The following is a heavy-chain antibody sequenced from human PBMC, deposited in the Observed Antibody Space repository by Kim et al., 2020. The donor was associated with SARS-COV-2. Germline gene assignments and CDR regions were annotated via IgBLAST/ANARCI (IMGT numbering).Heavy chain of an antibody. CDR2: ISGSGGST. J-gene: IGHJ3*02. V-gene: IGHV3-23*01. D-gene: IGHD3-10*02. CDR3: AKDGDPWLFEIHDAFDI. CDR1: GFTFSSYA. Sequence: GGSLRLSCAASGFTFSSYAMSWVRQAPGKGLEWVSAISGSGGSTYYADSVKGRFTISRDNSKNTLYLQMNSLRAEDTAVYYCAKDGDPWLFEIHDAFDIWGQGTMVTVSS.